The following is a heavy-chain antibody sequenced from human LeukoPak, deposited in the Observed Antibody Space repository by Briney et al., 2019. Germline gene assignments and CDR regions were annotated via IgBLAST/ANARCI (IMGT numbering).Heavy chain of an antibody. D-gene: IGHD6-13*01. Sequence: ASETLSLTCAVYGGSFSGYYWSWIRQPPGKGLEWIGEINHSGSTNYNPSLKSRVTISVDTSKNQFSLKLSSVTAADTAVYYCARDQTFSWMLDYWGQGTLVTVSS. CDR1: GGSFSGYY. CDR2: INHSGST. CDR3: ARDQTFSWMLDY. V-gene: IGHV4-34*01. J-gene: IGHJ4*02.